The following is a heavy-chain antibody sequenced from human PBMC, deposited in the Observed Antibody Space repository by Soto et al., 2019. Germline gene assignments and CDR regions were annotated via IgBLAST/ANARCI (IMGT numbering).Heavy chain of an antibody. J-gene: IGHJ6*03. CDR3: AEAPSDFDWLPYYYYDYMDV. CDR2: ISYDGSNK. CDR1: GFTFSSYG. D-gene: IGHD3-9*01. Sequence: QVQLVESGGGVVQPGRSLRLSCAASGFTFSSYGMHWVRQAPGKGLEWVAVISYDGSNKYYADSVKGRFTISRDNSKNTLYLQMYSLGADDRAVFYCAEAPSDFDWLPYYYYDYMDVWGKGSTVTVSS. V-gene: IGHV3-30*03.